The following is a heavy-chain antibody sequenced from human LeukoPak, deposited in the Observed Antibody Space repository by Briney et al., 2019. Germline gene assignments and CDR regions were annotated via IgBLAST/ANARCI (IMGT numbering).Heavy chain of an antibody. Sequence: PGGSLRLSCAASGFTFGSYSMNWVRQAPGKGLEWVSSISSSSSYIYYADSVKGRFTISRDNAKNSLYLQMNSLRAEDTAVYYCARVKVQFRRPDNWFDPWGQGTLVTVSS. J-gene: IGHJ5*02. CDR3: ARVKVQFRRPDNWFDP. V-gene: IGHV3-21*01. CDR1: GFTFGSYS. D-gene: IGHD1-1*01. CDR2: ISSSSSYI.